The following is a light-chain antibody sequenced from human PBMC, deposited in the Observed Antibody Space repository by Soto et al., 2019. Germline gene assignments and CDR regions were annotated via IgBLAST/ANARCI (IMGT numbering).Light chain of an antibody. CDR2: EAS. CDR3: QQCDDFIT. V-gene: IGKV1-33*01. CDR1: XXXXXY. J-gene: IGKJ4*01. Sequence: DIQMTQSPSSLSASVGDRVTITCQAXXXXXXYLNWYQQKPGKAPKLLIYEASNLETGVLSRFXXSXXXXXXXXXXXSLQPEDIATXXXQQCDDFITFGGGTRIEIK.